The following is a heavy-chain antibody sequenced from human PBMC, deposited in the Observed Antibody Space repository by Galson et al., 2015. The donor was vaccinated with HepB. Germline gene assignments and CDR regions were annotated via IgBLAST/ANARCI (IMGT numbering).Heavy chain of an antibody. Sequence: SLTCAVSGGSISSGGYSWSWIRQPPGKGLEWIGYIYHSGSTYYNPSLKSRVTISVDRSKNQFSLKLNSVTAADMAVYYCVRQWGSGRWTFDYWGQGTLVTVPS. J-gene: IGHJ4*02. V-gene: IGHV4-30-2*01. CDR1: GGSISSGGYS. CDR3: VRQWGSGRWTFDY. D-gene: IGHD1-26*01. CDR2: IYHSGST.